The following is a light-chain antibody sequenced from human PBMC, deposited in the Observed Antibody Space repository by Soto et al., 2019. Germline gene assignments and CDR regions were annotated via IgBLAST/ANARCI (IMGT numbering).Light chain of an antibody. Sequence: DIQMTQSPSSLSASVGDRVTIACRASEDIRNDIGWFQQKPGKAPKRLIYGASTLQSGVPLRFSGSGSGTEFTLTIDGLQPEDFAVYYCQQRHMWPITFGQGTRLEIK. V-gene: IGKV1-17*01. CDR2: GAS. CDR1: EDIRND. J-gene: IGKJ5*01. CDR3: QQRHMWPIT.